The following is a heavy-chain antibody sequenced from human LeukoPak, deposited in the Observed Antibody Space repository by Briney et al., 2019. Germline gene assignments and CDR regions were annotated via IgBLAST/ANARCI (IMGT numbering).Heavy chain of an antibody. Sequence: PSETLSLTCTVSSGSISSGSFYYWYWIRQPAGKGLEWIGRIYSSGSTHYNPSLKSRVTISADTSKNQFSLKLNSVTAADTAVYYCARDAVGITAAGVYWGQGTLVTVSS. CDR3: ARDAVGITAAGVY. CDR1: SGSISSGSFYY. V-gene: IGHV4-61*02. J-gene: IGHJ4*02. D-gene: IGHD6-13*01. CDR2: IYSSGST.